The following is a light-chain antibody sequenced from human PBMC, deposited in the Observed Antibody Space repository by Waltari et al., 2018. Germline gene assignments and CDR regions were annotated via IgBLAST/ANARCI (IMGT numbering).Light chain of an antibody. CDR1: SDHATYA. V-gene: IGLV4-69*01. Sequence: QLVVTQSPSASASLGASVKLTCTLSSDHATYAIAWHQHRSEKAPRFWMRVNGDGGHTKGDGVPDRFSGSSSGAERYLTISSLQSEDEADYYCQSWDTDTVVFGGGTKVTVL. CDR2: VNGDGGH. CDR3: QSWDTDTVV. J-gene: IGLJ2*01.